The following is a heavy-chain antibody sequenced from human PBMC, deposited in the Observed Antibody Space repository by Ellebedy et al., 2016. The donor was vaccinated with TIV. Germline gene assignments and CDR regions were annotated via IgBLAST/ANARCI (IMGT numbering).Heavy chain of an antibody. CDR2: TLPIFGTA. Sequence: SVKVSCXASGGTFSSYAINWVRQAPGQGLEWMGGTLPIFGTAKYGQKFQGRVTITADKSTSTVYMELSSLRSEDTAMYYCARGSEMATIRGYFDPWGQGTLVTVSS. J-gene: IGHJ5*02. CDR1: GGTFSSYA. D-gene: IGHD5-24*01. CDR3: ARGSEMATIRGYFDP. V-gene: IGHV1-69*06.